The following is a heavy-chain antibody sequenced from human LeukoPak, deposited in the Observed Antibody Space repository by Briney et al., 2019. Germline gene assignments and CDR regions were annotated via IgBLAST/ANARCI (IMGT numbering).Heavy chain of an antibody. V-gene: IGHV3-15*01. CDR3: TTEGGWVLLWFGDDY. CDR2: IKSKTDGGTT. CDR1: GFTFSNAW. D-gene: IGHD3-10*01. J-gene: IGHJ4*02. Sequence: GGSLRLSCAASGFTFSNAWMSWVRQAPGKGLEWVGRIKSKTDGGTTDYAAPVKGRFTISRDDSKNTLYLQMNSLKTEDTAVYYCTTEGGWVLLWFGDDYWGQGTLVTVSS.